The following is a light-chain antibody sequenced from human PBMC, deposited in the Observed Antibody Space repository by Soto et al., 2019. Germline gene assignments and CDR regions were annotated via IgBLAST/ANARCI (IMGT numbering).Light chain of an antibody. CDR2: DVT. J-gene: IGLJ2*01. CDR1: SSEVGGYNY. Sequence: QSALTQPDSVSGSPGQSITISCTGTSSEVGGYNYVSWYQQHPGKVPKLMIYDVTNRPSGVSNRFSGSKSGNTASLTISGLQAEDEADYYCSSYTSSSVVFGGATKLTGL. CDR3: SSYTSSSVV. V-gene: IGLV2-14*01.